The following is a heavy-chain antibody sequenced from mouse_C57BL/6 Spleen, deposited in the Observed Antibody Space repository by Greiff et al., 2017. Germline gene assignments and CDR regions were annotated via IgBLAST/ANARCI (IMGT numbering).Heavy chain of an antibody. CDR1: GYTFTSYW. J-gene: IGHJ4*01. CDR2: IDPSDSET. CDR3: ARGKTLRYYAMDY. Sequence: QVQLQQPGAELVRPGSSVKLSCKASGYTFTSYWMHWVKQRPIQGLEWIGNIDPSDSETHYNQKFKDKATLTVDKSSSTAYMQLSSLTSEDSAVYYGARGKTLRYYAMDYWGQGTSVTVSS. V-gene: IGHV1-52*01.